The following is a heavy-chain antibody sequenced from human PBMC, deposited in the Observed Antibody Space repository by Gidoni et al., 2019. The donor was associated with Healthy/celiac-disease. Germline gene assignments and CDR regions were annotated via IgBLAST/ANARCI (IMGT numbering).Heavy chain of an antibody. CDR1: GGSISSYY. Sequence: QVQLQESGPGLVKPSETLSLTCTVSGGSISSYYWSWIRQPPGKGLEGIGYIYCSGSTNYNPSLKSRVTISVDTSKNQFSLKLSSVTAADTAVYYCARVWGSYYVGGAFDIWGQGTMVTVSS. J-gene: IGHJ3*02. CDR3: ARVWGSYYVGGAFDI. D-gene: IGHD1-26*01. V-gene: IGHV4-59*01. CDR2: IYCSGST.